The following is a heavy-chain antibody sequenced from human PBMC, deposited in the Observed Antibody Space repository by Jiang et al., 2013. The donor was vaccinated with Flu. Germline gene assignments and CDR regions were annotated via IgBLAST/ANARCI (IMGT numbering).Heavy chain of an antibody. CDR3: ASGWSSSWPAFDY. J-gene: IGHJ4*02. V-gene: IGHV1-69*04. D-gene: IGHD6-13*01. CDR1: GGTFSSYA. Sequence: SGAEVKKPGSSVKVSCKASGGTFSSYAISWVRQAPGQGLEWMGRIIPILGIANYAQKFQGRVTITADKSTSTAYMELSSLRSEDTAVYYCASGWSSSWPAFDYWGQGTLVTVSS. CDR2: IIPILGIA.